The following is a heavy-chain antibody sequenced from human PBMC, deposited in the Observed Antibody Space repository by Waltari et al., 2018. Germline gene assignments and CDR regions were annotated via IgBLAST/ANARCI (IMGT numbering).Heavy chain of an antibody. V-gene: IGHV4-59*01. J-gene: IGHJ6*03. CDR3: ARALYYYMDV. Sequence: QVQLQESGPGLVKPSETLSLTCTVSGGSISSYYWSWIRQPPGKGLEWIVYIYYSGSTNYNPSLKSRVTISVDTSKNQFSLKLSSVTAADTAVYYCARALYYYMDVWGKGTTVTVSS. CDR2: IYYSGST. CDR1: GGSISSYY.